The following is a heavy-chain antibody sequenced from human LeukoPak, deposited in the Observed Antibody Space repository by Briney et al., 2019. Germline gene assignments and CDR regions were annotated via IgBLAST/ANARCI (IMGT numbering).Heavy chain of an antibody. Sequence: GGSLRLYDAASGFNFRTYEMNWARLAPGKVLERISYISSSGSNNYADSVKGRFTISRDNAKNALYLQMNSLRAEDTAFYYCARSMNLNAFDHWGQGTLVTVSS. V-gene: IGHV3-48*03. CDR2: ISSSGSN. D-gene: IGHD1-1*01. CDR3: ARSMNLNAFDH. J-gene: IGHJ4*02. CDR1: GFNFRTYE.